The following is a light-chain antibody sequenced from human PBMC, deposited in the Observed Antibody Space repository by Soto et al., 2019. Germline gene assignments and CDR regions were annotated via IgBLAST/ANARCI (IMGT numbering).Light chain of an antibody. CDR2: DVT. CDR1: RSDVGGYNY. V-gene: IGLV2-14*03. CDR3: SSYTSSNIPV. J-gene: IGLJ7*01. Sequence: QSALTQPASVSGSPGQSITISCTGTRSDVGGYNYVSWYQHHPGKAPKLMIYDVTNRPSGVSNRFSGSKSGNTASLTISGLQAEDEADYYCSSYTSSNIPVFGGGTQLTVL.